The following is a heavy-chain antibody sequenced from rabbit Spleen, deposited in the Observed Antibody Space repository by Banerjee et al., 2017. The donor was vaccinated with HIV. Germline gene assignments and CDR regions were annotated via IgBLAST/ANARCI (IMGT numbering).Heavy chain of an antibody. V-gene: IGHV1S40*01. D-gene: IGHD1-1*01. CDR2: IDTGSSGYT. CDR1: GFSFSSNYY. J-gene: IGHJ4*01. CDR3: ARDLVAVIGWNFYL. Sequence: QSLEESGGDLVKPGASLTLTCTASGFSFSSNYYMCWVRQAPAKGLEWIACIDTGSSGYTYYASWATGRFTCSKASSTTVTLQMASLTAADTATYFCARDLVAVIGWNFYLWGQGTLVTVS.